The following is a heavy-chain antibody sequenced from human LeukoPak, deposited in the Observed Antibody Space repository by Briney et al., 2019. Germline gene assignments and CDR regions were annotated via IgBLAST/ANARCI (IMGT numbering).Heavy chain of an antibody. D-gene: IGHD3-22*01. CDR1: GYSFTSYW. Sequence: GESLKISCKGSGYSFTSYWMGWVRQMPGKGLEWMGIIYPGDSDTGYSPSFQGQVTISADKSISTAYLQWSSLKASDTAMYYCARGSLGSSGYPYYFAYWGQGTLVTVSS. CDR2: IYPGDSDT. J-gene: IGHJ4*02. V-gene: IGHV5-51*01. CDR3: ARGSLGSSGYPYYFAY.